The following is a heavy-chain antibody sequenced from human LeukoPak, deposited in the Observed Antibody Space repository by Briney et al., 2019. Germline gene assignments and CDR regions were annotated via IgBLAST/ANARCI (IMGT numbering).Heavy chain of an antibody. V-gene: IGHV3-30*02. D-gene: IGHD3-16*02. CDR1: GFTFSSYG. J-gene: IGHJ4*02. CDR3: AKDSLLRLGELSPLDY. CDR2: IRYDGSNK. Sequence: GGSLRLSCAASGFTFSSYGMHWVRQAPGKGLEWVAFIRYDGSNKYYADSVKGRFTISRDNSKDTLYLQMNSLRAEDTAVYYCAKDSLLRLGELSPLDYWGQGTLVTVSS.